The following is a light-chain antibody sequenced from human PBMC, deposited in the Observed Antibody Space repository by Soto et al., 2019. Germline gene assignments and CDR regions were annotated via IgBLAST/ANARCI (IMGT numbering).Light chain of an antibody. V-gene: IGLV2-23*03. CDR2: EGN. CDR1: SSDVGSYNL. CDR3: CSHARSSTFWV. J-gene: IGLJ3*02. Sequence: QSVLTQPASVSGSPGQSITISCTGTSSDVGSYNLVSWYQQHPGKAPKLMIYEGNKRPSGVSNRFSGSKSGNTASLTISGHQAEDEADYDCCSHARSSTFWVFGGGTKLTVL.